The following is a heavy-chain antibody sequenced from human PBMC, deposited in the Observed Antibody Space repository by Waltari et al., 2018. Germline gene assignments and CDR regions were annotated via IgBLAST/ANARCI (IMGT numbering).Heavy chain of an antibody. V-gene: IGHV3-15*01. CDR2: IKSKTDGGTT. Sequence: EVQLVESGGGLVKPGGSLRLSCAASGFTFSNAWMSWVRQAPGKGLEWVGRIKSKTDGGTTDYAAPVKGRFTISRDDSKNTLYLQMNSLKTEDTAVYYCTTGLYSNYLGYYYGMDVWGQGTTVTVSS. CDR3: TTGLYSNYLGYYYGMDV. D-gene: IGHD4-4*01. J-gene: IGHJ6*02. CDR1: GFTFSNAW.